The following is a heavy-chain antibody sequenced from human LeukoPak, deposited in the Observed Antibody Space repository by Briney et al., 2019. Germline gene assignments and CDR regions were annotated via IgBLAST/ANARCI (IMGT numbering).Heavy chain of an antibody. CDR2: INPNSGGT. V-gene: IGHV1-2*02. CDR1: GGTFSSYA. J-gene: IGHJ4*02. CDR3: ARGPRGTY. D-gene: IGHD1-1*01. Sequence: ASVTVSCKASGGTFSSYAFSWVRQAPGQGLEWMGWINPNSGGTNYAQKFQGRVTMTRDTSISTAYMELSRLRSDDTAVYYCARGPRGTYWGQGTLVTVSS.